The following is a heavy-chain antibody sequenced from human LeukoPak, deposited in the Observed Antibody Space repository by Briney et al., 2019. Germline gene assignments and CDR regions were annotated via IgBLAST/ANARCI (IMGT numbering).Heavy chain of an antibody. CDR1: GSTFSSYW. CDR3: AKANLHSYYYDSSGYYPFDY. Sequence: GGSLRLSCAVSGSTFSSYWMHWVRQAPGKGLVWVSRIDRDGSRINYADSVKGRFTISRDNSKNTLYLQMNSLRAEDTAVYYCAKANLHSYYYDSSGYYPFDYWGQGTLVTVSS. J-gene: IGHJ4*02. V-gene: IGHV3-74*01. CDR2: IDRDGSRI. D-gene: IGHD3-22*01.